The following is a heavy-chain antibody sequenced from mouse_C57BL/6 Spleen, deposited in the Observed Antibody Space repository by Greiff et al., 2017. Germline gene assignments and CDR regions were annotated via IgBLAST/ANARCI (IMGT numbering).Heavy chain of an antibody. CDR1: GYTFTSYW. CDR2: IDPNSGGT. D-gene: IGHD1-1*01. Sequence: VQLKQPGAELVKPGASVKLSCKASGYTFTSYWMHWVKQRPGRGLEWIGRIDPNSGGTKYNEKFKSKATLTVDKPSSTAYMQLSSLPSEDSAVYYCARHYYGSSYDYWGQGTTLTVSS. CDR3: ARHYYGSSYDY. V-gene: IGHV1-72*01. J-gene: IGHJ2*01.